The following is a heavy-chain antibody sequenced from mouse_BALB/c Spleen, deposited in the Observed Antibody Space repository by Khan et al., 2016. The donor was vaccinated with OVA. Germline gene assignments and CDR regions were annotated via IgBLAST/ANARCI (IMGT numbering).Heavy chain of an antibody. V-gene: IGHV3-1*02. Sequence: EVQLQESGPDLVKPSQSLSLTCTVTGYSITSGYSWHWIRQFPGNKLEWMGYIPYSGSTNYNPSLKSRISITRDPSKNQFFLQLNSVTTADTATYYCARGNSLLRLGVDYWGQGTTLTVSS. CDR2: IPYSGST. CDR3: ARGNSLLRLGVDY. J-gene: IGHJ2*01. D-gene: IGHD1-2*01. CDR1: GYSITSGYS.